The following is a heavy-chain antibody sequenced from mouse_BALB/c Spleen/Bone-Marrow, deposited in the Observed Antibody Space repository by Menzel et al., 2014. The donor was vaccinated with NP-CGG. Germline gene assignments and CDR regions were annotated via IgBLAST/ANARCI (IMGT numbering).Heavy chain of an antibody. CDR3: ARDDYGY. Sequence: QVQLQQSGPELVKPGASVKMSCEASGYTFTRYYIHWVKQRPGQGPEWIGWIYPGDGSTKYNEKFKGKTTLTADKSSSAVCMLLSSLTSEDSAIYFCARDDYGYWGQGTLVTVSA. CDR2: IYPGDGST. V-gene: IGHV1S56*01. CDR1: GYTFTRYY. J-gene: IGHJ3*01. D-gene: IGHD2-4*01.